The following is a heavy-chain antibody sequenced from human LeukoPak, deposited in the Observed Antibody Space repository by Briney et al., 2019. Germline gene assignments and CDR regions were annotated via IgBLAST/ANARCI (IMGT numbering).Heavy chain of an antibody. CDR1: GFTFGSYA. V-gene: IGHV3-23*01. Sequence: PGGSLRLSCAASGFTFGSYAMTWVRQAPGEGLEWVSAISGSGGNTYYADSVKGRFTISRDNSKSTLYLQLNSLRAEDTAVYYCAKQSIASGSWDYWGQGTLLTVSS. CDR2: ISGSGGNT. D-gene: IGHD6-13*01. CDR3: AKQSIASGSWDY. J-gene: IGHJ4*02.